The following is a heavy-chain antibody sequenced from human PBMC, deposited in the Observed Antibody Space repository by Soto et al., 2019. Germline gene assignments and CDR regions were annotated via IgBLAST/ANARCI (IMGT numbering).Heavy chain of an antibody. CDR2: ISYDGSNK. CDR1: GFTFSSYG. V-gene: IGHV3-30*18. Sequence: VQLVESGGGVVQPGRSLRLSCAASGFTFSSYGMHWVRQAPGKGLEWVAVISYDGSNKYYADSVKGRFTISRDNSKNTLYLQMNSLRAEDTDVYYCAKEYGSSSLSPDFDYWGQGTLVTVSS. J-gene: IGHJ4*02. D-gene: IGHD6-13*01. CDR3: AKEYGSSSLSPDFDY.